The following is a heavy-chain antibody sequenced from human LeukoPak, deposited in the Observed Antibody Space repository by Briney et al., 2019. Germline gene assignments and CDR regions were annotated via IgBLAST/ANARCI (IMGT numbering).Heavy chain of an antibody. CDR3: ARAGGGRPFDY. Sequence: SETLSLTCTVSGGSISSGSYYWSWIRQPAGEGLEWIGRIYTSGSTNYNPSLKSRVTISVDASKNQFSLKLSSVTAADTAVYYCARAGGGRPFDYWGQGTLVTVSS. V-gene: IGHV4-61*02. CDR2: IYTSGST. J-gene: IGHJ4*02. CDR1: GGSISSGSYY. D-gene: IGHD3-16*01.